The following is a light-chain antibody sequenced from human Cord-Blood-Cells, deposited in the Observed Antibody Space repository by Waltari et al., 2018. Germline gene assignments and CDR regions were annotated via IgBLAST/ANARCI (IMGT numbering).Light chain of an antibody. CDR3: QQYDNLPRALT. CDR1: QDISNY. CDR2: DAS. V-gene: IGKV1-33*01. Sequence: DIQMTQSPSSLSASVGDRATLICQASQDISNYLNWYQQKPGKAPKLLIYDASNLETGVPSRFSGSGSGTDFTFTISSLQPEDIATYYCQQYDNLPRALTFGGGTKVEIK. J-gene: IGKJ4*01.